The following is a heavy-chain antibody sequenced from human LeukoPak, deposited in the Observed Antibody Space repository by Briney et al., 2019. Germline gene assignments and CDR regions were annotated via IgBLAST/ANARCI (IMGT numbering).Heavy chain of an antibody. CDR3: ARGDTAMVTDFDY. D-gene: IGHD5-18*01. V-gene: IGHV1-18*04. CDR1: GYTFTSYY. Sequence: ASVKVSCKASGYTFTSYYMHWVRQAPVQGLEWMGWISAYNGNTNYAQKLQGRVTMTTDTPTSTAYMELRSLRSDDTAVYYCARGDTAMVTDFDYWGQGTLVTVSS. CDR2: ISAYNGNT. J-gene: IGHJ4*02.